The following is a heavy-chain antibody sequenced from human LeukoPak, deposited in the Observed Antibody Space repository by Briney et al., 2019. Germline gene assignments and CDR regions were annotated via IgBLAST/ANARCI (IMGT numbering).Heavy chain of an antibody. D-gene: IGHD3-22*01. CDR3: ARGSSHYYDSSGYSLDY. Sequence: SETLSLTCAVYGGSFSGYYWSWIRQPPGKGLEWIGEINHSGSTNYNPSLKSRATISVDTSKNQFSLKLSSVTAADTAVYYCARGSSHYYDSSGYSLDYWGQGTLVTVSS. CDR2: INHSGST. V-gene: IGHV4-34*01. CDR1: GGSFSGYY. J-gene: IGHJ4*02.